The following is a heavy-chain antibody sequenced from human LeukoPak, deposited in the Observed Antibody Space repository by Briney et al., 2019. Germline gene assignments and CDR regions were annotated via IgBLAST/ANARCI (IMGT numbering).Heavy chain of an antibody. CDR1: GFTFSSYS. V-gene: IGHV3-21*01. Sequence: PGGSLRLSCAASGFTFSSYSMNWVRQAPGKGLEWVSSISSSSSYIYYADSVKGRFTISRDNAKNSLYLQMNSLRAEDTAVYYCARDSGSYPEAPFDYWGQGTLVTVSS. J-gene: IGHJ4*02. CDR3: ARDSGSYPEAPFDY. D-gene: IGHD1-26*01. CDR2: ISSSSSYI.